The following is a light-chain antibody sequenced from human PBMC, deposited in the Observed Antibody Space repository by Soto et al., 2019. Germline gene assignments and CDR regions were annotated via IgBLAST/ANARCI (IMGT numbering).Light chain of an antibody. V-gene: IGKV3-15*01. Sequence: EFVLTQSPGTLSLSPGERAALSCRASQSVSSNLAWYQQKPGQAPRLLTYGASTRATGIPARFSGSGSGTEFTLTISSLQPEDFAVYYCQQYYNWPRTFGQGTKVDI. CDR3: QQYYNWPRT. J-gene: IGKJ1*01. CDR2: GAS. CDR1: QSVSSN.